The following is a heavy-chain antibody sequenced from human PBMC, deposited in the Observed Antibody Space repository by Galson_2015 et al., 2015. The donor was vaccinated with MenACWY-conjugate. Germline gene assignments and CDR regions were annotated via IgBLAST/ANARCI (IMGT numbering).Heavy chain of an antibody. Sequence: AVQVCCKASEVTLNAYTISWVRQAPGAGLEWVGRIIPILGMTNYAQRFQGRVTMTADKSTSTAYMELSSLRSEDTAVYYCARDMGSVGDVWGQGTTVTVSS. D-gene: IGHD1-26*01. CDR3: ARDMGSVGDV. V-gene: IGHV1-69*04. J-gene: IGHJ6*02. CDR2: IIPILGMT. CDR1: EVTLNAYT.